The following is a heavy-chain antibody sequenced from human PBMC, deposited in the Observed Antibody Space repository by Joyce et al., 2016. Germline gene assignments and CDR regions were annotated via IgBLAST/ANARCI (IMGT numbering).Heavy chain of an antibody. CDR1: GYTFTDYY. CDR3: ARGDLRTSSPLFWYFAL. J-gene: IGHJ2*01. D-gene: IGHD2-2*01. V-gene: IGHV1-2*02. Sequence: QVQLVQSGAEVKKPGASVKVSCKASGYTFTDYYIHWVRQAPGQGLEWKGGINHNSGSTEYPQKFQGRVTMTRDTAIRTAYMELTGLRSDDTAVYYCARGDLRTSSPLFWYFALWGRGTLVTVSS. CDR2: INHNSGST.